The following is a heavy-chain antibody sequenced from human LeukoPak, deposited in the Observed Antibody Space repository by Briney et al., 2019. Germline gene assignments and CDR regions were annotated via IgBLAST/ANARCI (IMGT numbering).Heavy chain of an antibody. CDR1: GGSFSGYY. CDR2: INHSGST. Sequence: SETLSLTCAVYGGSFSGYYWSWIRQPPGKGLEWIGEINHSGSTNYNPSLKSRVTISVDTSKNQFSLKLSSVTAADTAVYYCARHQGLVASFRGVIITGPDVDYWGQGTLVTVSS. V-gene: IGHV4-34*01. J-gene: IGHJ4*02. CDR3: ARHQGLVASFRGVIITGPDVDY. D-gene: IGHD3-10*01.